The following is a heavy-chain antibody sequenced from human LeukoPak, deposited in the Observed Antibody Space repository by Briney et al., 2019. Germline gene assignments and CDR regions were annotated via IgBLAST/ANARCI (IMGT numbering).Heavy chain of an antibody. CDR2: IKSKTDGGTT. D-gene: IGHD1-26*01. V-gene: IGHV3-15*01. J-gene: IGHJ4*02. Sequence: GGSLRLSCAASGFTFSNAWMSWVRQAPGKGLEWVGRIKSKTDGGTTDYAAPVKGRFTISRDDSKNTLYLQMNSLKTEDTAVYYCTTLIKWEPSSLTPIVVDYWGQGTLVTVSS. CDR1: GFTFSNAW. CDR3: TTLIKWEPSSLTPIVVDY.